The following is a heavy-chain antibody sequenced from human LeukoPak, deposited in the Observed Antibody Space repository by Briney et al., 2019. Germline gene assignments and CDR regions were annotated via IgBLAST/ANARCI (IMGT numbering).Heavy chain of an antibody. CDR1: GFTFSTYD. CDR3: AKAPVTSCRGAFCYPFDY. Sequence: GGSLRLSCAACGFTFSTYDMHWVRQGTGKGLEWVSPIGTAGDTYYPGSVKGQFTISRDNPKNTLYLQMNSLRAEDAAVYYCAKAPVTSCRGAFCYPFDYWGQGTLVTVSS. CDR2: IGTAGDT. V-gene: IGHV3-13*03. J-gene: IGHJ4*02. D-gene: IGHD2-15*01.